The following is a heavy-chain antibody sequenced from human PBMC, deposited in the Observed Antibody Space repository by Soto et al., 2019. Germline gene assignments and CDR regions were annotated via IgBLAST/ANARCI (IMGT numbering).Heavy chain of an antibody. V-gene: IGHV3-23*01. CDR2: ITASGRDT. Sequence: PGGSLRLSCAASGFTFSNYAMSWVRQAPGKGLEWVSGITASGRDTYYADSVKDRFTISRDNSKKTVFLQLKSLRADDTAIYYCAKGKSSGWYYFDYWGKGTRFTVSS. CDR3: AKGKSSGWYYFDY. J-gene: IGHJ4*02. D-gene: IGHD6-19*01. CDR1: GFTFSNYA.